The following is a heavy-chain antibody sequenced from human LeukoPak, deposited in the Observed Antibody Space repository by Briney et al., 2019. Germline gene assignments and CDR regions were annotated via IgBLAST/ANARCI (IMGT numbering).Heavy chain of an antibody. Sequence: SETLSLTCTVSSGSISGYYWTWIRQPPGKGLEWIGNIFYSGSTNYNPSLKSRVTISLDTSKKQFSLKLTSVTAADTAVYYCARQSYVGAYYFFEHWGQGTLVAVSS. V-gene: IGHV4-59*08. CDR3: ARQSYVGAYYFFEH. CDR1: SGSISGYY. CDR2: IFYSGST. D-gene: IGHD1-26*01. J-gene: IGHJ4*02.